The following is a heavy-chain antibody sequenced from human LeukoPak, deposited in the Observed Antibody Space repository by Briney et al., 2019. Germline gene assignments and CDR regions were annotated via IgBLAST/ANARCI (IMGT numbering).Heavy chain of an antibody. J-gene: IGHJ4*02. CDR2: IYYSGST. Sequence: SETLSLTCIVSGGSISSYYWSWIRQPPGKGLEWIGYIYYSGSTNYNPSLKSRVTISGDTSKNQFSLKLSSVTAADTAVYYCARVFGLRYFDWYFDYWGQGTLVTVSS. D-gene: IGHD3-9*01. CDR1: GGSISSYY. CDR3: ARVFGLRYFDWYFDY. V-gene: IGHV4-59*01.